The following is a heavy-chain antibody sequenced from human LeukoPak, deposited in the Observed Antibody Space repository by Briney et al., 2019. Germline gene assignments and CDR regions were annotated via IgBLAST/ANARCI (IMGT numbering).Heavy chain of an antibody. CDR3: ANAITRYYYYYMDV. V-gene: IGHV3-23*01. CDR2: ISGSGGST. Sequence: PGGSLRLSCAASGSTFSSYAMSWVRQAPGKGLEWVSAISGSGGSTYYADSVKGRFTISRDNSKNTLYLQMNSLRAEDTAVYYCANAITRYYYYYMDVWGKGTTVTVSS. CDR1: GSTFSSYA. J-gene: IGHJ6*03. D-gene: IGHD2-2*01.